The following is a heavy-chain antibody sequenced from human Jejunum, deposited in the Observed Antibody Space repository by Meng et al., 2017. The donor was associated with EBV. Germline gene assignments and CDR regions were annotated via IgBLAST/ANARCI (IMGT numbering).Heavy chain of an antibody. D-gene: IGHD3-3*01. Sequence: QGRLVQAGAGVKKPGASVKVSCKASGYTFTGYDINWVRQAPGKGLEWLAVITHDGTYKYYGDSVKGRFTISRDSSKNTLFLQMNSLRAEDTAVYYCVREIRGYYSAYWGQGALVTVSS. CDR3: VREIRGYYSAY. V-gene: IGHV3-30*03. CDR2: ITHDGTYK. CDR1: GYTFTGYD. J-gene: IGHJ4*02.